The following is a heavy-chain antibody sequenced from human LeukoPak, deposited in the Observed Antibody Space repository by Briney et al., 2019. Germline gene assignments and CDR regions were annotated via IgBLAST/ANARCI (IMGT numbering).Heavy chain of an antibody. Sequence: SETLSLTCAVYGGSFSGYYWSWIRQPPGKGLEWIGEINHSGSTNYNPSLKSRVTMSVDTSKNQFSLKLSSVTAADTAVYYCARGRYCSADICSGGDAFDIWGQGTMASVSS. CDR3: ARGRYCSADICSGGDAFDI. J-gene: IGHJ3*02. CDR1: GGSFSGYY. V-gene: IGHV4-34*01. D-gene: IGHD2-15*01. CDR2: INHSGST.